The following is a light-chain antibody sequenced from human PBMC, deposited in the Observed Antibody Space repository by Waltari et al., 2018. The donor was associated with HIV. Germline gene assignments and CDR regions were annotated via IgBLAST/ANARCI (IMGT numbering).Light chain of an antibody. V-gene: IGKV1-5*03. Sequence: DIQMTQSPSTLSASVGDRVPITCRASQSISTWLAWYQQKPGKAHKLLIYKASSLEAGVPSRFSGSGSGTEFTLTISSLQPDDVATYYCQQYNTYARTFGQGTKLEIK. J-gene: IGKJ2*01. CDR3: QQYNTYART. CDR1: QSISTW. CDR2: KAS.